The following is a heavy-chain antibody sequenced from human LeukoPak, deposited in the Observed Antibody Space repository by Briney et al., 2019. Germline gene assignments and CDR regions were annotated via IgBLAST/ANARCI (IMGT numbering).Heavy chain of an antibody. J-gene: IGHJ4*02. D-gene: IGHD3-22*01. Sequence: SGGSLTLSCAASGFTFSSYSMNWVRQAPGKGLEWVSSISSSSSYIYYADSVKGRFTISRDNAKNSLYLQMNSLRAEDTTVYYCARESYYYDSSGYYTQIPFDYWGQGTLVTVSS. CDR2: ISSSSSYI. CDR3: ARESYYYDSSGYYTQIPFDY. V-gene: IGHV3-21*01. CDR1: GFTFSSYS.